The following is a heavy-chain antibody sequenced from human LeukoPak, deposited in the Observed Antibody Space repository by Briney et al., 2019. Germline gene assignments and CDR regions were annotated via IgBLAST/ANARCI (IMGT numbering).Heavy chain of an antibody. CDR1: GASVSGSPYY. CDR3: ARQDLYGSPLYFDY. J-gene: IGHJ4*02. CDR2: IYSSGST. V-gene: IGHV4-39*01. D-gene: IGHD3-10*01. Sequence: SETLSLTCTVSGASVSGSPYYWGWIRQPPGKGLEWIGSIYSSGSTYYNASLQSRVTISVDTSKNQFSLKLSSVTAADTAVYYCARQDLYGSPLYFDYWGQGTLVTVSS.